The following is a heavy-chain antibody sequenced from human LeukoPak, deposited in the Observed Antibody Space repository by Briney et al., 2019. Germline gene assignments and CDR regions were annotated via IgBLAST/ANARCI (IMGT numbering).Heavy chain of an antibody. D-gene: IGHD1-26*01. Sequence: ASVKVSCKASGGTFSSYAISWVRQAPGQGLEWMGGIIPIFGTANYAQKFQGRVTITADESTSTAYMELSSLRSEDTAVYYCARDGSYSLRCWFDPWGQGTLVTVSS. V-gene: IGHV1-69*13. CDR2: IIPIFGTA. J-gene: IGHJ5*02. CDR1: GGTFSSYA. CDR3: ARDGSYSLRCWFDP.